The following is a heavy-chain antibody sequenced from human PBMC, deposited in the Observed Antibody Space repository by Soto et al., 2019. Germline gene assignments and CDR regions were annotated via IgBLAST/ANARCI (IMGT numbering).Heavy chain of an antibody. CDR1: GFTFSSYS. CDR2: ISSSSSYM. CDR3: ARGGSRLGELSLYWF. J-gene: IGHJ4*02. Sequence: GGSLRLSCAASGFTFSSYSMNWVRQAPGKGLEWVSSISSSSSYMYYTDSVKGRFTISRDNAKNSLYLQMNSLRAEDTAVYYCARGGSRLGELSLYWFWGQGTPVTVSS. V-gene: IGHV3-21*01. D-gene: IGHD3-16*02.